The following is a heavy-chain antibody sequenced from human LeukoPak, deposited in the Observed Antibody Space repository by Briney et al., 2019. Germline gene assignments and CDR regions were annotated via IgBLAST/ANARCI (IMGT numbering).Heavy chain of an antibody. V-gene: IGHV5-51*01. CDR1: GYSFTSYW. J-gene: IGHJ4*02. CDR3: ARLASHRGTAMVAFDY. Sequence: GESLKISCKGSGYSFTSYWIGWVRQMPGKGLEWMGIIHPGDSDTRYSPSFQGQVTISADKSISTAYLQWSSLKASDTAMYYCARLASHRGTAMVAFDYWGQGTLVTVSS. D-gene: IGHD5-18*01. CDR2: IHPGDSDT.